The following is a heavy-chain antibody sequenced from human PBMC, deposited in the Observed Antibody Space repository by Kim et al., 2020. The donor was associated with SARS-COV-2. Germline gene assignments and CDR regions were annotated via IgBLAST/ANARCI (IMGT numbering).Heavy chain of an antibody. V-gene: IGHV1-46*01. CDR3: AREGRITIFGVVWTSPIHKKGFDP. J-gene: IGHJ5*02. CDR1: GYTFTSYY. Sequence: ASVKVSCKASGYTFTSYYMHWVRQAPGQGLEWMGIINPSGGSTSYAQKFQGRVTMTRDTSTSTVYMELSSLRSEDTAVYYCAREGRITIFGVVWTSPIHKKGFDPWGQGTLVTVSS. D-gene: IGHD3-3*01. CDR2: INPSGGST.